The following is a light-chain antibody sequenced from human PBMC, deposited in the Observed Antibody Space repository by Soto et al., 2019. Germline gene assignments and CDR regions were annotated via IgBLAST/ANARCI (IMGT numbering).Light chain of an antibody. CDR1: QSVSSLY. CDR3: QQYDYWWT. V-gene: IGKV3-15*01. J-gene: IGKJ1*01. Sequence: EIVLTPSPGTLSLSPGERATLSCRASQSVSSLYLAWFQQKPGQAPRLLIYGASTRATGIPARFSGSGSGTEFTLTISSLQSEDFGIYYCQQYDYWWTFGQGTKVDIK. CDR2: GAS.